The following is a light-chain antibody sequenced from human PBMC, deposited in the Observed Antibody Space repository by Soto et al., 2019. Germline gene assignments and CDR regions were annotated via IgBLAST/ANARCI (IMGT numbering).Light chain of an antibody. Sequence: VMTQSAATLSVSPGGRATLSCRASQSISDTLAWYQQKPGQAPRLLIYSASRRATGFPGRFSGSGSGTDFTLTISSLQSEDLAVYYCQQYNNWPWTFGQRTKVDIK. CDR1: QSISDT. V-gene: IGKV3-15*01. CDR3: QQYNNWPWT. J-gene: IGKJ1*01. CDR2: SAS.